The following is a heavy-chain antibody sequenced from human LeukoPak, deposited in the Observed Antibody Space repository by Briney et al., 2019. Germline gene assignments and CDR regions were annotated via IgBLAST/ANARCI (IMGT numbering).Heavy chain of an antibody. CDR2: IHHSGHT. J-gene: IGHJ4*02. V-gene: IGHV4-31*03. CDR1: GDSVISGTSF. D-gene: IGHD2-2*01. Sequence: PSETLSLTCTVSGDSVISGTSFWGWTRQHPGKGLEWVGYIHHSGHTYDNPSLQSRVIISMDKSKNQFSLKLNSVTAADTAVYYCARCCSSTSCPFYYWGQGALVTVSS. CDR3: ARCCSSTSCPFYY.